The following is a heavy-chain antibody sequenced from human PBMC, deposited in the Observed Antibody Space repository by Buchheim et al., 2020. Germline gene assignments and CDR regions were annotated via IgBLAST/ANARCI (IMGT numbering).Heavy chain of an antibody. CDR2: INHSGST. V-gene: IGHV4-34*01. J-gene: IGHJ5*02. D-gene: IGHD3-16*01. Sequence: QVQLKQWGAGLLKPSETLSLTCAVYGGSFSGYYWSWIRQSPGKGLEWIGEINHSGSTNYNPSLKSRVTISVDTSKKQFPLKLSSVTAADTAVYYCPRATSFFFDPWGQGTL. CDR1: GGSFSGYY. CDR3: PRATSFFFDP.